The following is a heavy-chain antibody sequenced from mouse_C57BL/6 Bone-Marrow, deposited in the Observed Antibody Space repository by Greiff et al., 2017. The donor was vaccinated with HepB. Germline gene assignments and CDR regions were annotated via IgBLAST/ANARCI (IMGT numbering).Heavy chain of an antibody. CDR3: AKGLLLRYWYFDV. CDR2: IYPGDGDT. Sequence: VQLQQSGAELVKPGASVKISCKASGYAFSSYWMNWVKQRPGKGLEGIGQIYPGDGDTNYNGKFKGKATLTADKSSSTAYMQLSSLTSEDSAVYFCAKGLLLRYWYFDVWGTGTTVTVSS. J-gene: IGHJ1*03. V-gene: IGHV1-80*01. CDR1: GYAFSSYW. D-gene: IGHD1-1*01.